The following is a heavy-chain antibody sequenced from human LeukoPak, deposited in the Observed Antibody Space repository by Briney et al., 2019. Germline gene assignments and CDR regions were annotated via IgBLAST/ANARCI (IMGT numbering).Heavy chain of an antibody. CDR2: ISSSSSTI. CDR3: ARGKGYSSSWYLIDY. V-gene: IGHV3-48*01. J-gene: IGHJ4*02. D-gene: IGHD6-13*01. CDR1: GFTFSSYS. Sequence: PGGSLRLSCAASGFTFSSYSMNSVRQAPGKGLEWVSYISSSSSTIYYADSVKGRFTISRDNAKNSLYLQMNSLRAEDTAVYHCARGKGYSSSWYLIDYWGQGTLVTVSS.